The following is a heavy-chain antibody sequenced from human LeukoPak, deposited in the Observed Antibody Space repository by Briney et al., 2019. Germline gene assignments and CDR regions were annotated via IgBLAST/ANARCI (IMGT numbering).Heavy chain of an antibody. CDR2: IYYSGST. V-gene: IGHV4-59*01. D-gene: IGHD1-26*01. CDR1: GGSISSYY. Sequence: PSETLSLTCTVSGGSISSYYWSWIRQPPGKGLEWIGYIYYSGSTNYNPSLKSRVTISVDTSKNQFSLKLSSVTAADTAVYYCASYSGSYSRTRAFDHWGQGTLVTVSS. J-gene: IGHJ4*02. CDR3: ASYSGSYSRTRAFDH.